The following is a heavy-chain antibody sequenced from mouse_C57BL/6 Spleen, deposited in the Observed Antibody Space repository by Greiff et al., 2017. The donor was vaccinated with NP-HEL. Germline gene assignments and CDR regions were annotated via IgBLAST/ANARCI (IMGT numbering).Heavy chain of an antibody. Sequence: EVQRVESGPGLVKPSQSLSLTCSVTGYSITSGYYWNWIRQFPGNKLEWMGYISYDGSNNYNPSLKNRISITRDTSKNQFFLKLNSVTTEDTATYYCAREADSSGYGYWGQGTTLTVSS. J-gene: IGHJ2*01. CDR1: GYSITSGYY. V-gene: IGHV3-6*01. CDR3: AREADSSGYGY. CDR2: ISYDGSN. D-gene: IGHD3-2*02.